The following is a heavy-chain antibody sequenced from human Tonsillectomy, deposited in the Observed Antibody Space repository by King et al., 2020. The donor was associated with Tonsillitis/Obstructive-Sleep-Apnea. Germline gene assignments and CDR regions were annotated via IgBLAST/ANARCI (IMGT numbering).Heavy chain of an antibody. CDR2: IYCDDDK. D-gene: IGHD2-2*01. V-gene: IGHV2-5*02. J-gene: IGHJ6*03. CDR1: GFSLSTSGVG. CDR3: AHSGRYCSGTSCYYSNYYMDV. Sequence: ITLKESGPTLVKPTQTLTLTCTFSGFSLSTSGVGVGWIRQPPGKALEWLSLIYCDDDKRYTPSLQSRLTSTKDTSKNQLVLTLTNLDPVETATYYCAHSGRYCSGTSCYYSNYYMDVWGKGTTVTVSS.